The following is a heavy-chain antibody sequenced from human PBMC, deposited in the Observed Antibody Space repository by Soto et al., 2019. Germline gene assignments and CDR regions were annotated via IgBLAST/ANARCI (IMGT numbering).Heavy chain of an antibody. V-gene: IGHV1-18*01. CDR3: ATRSPAFDY. CDR1: GYTFTSYG. J-gene: IGHJ4*02. CDR2: ISAYNGNT. Sequence: GASVKVSCKASGYTFTSYGLNWVRQAPGQGLEWMGWISAYNGNTNYAQKFQGRVTMTTDTSTSTAYMELRSLRSDDTAIYYCATRSPAFDYWGQGTLVTVSS.